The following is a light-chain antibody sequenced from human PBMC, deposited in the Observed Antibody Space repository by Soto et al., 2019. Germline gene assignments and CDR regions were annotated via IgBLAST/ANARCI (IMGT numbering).Light chain of an antibody. J-gene: IGKJ1*01. CDR2: GAS. V-gene: IGKV3-20*01. CDR1: KTIRSNY. CDR3: QQYGSSPWT. Sequence: ETVLTQSPGTLSLSPGERATLSCRASKTIRSNYLAWYRQTPGQAPRLLIYGASNRATGIADRFSDSGSGTDFTLIISRLEPEDSALYYCQQYGSSPWTFGQGTKVEIK.